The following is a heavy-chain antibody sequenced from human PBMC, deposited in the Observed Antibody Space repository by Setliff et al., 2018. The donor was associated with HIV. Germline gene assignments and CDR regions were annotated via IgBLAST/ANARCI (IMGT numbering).Heavy chain of an antibody. CDR1: GFRFSSYS. V-gene: IGHV3-48*01. CDR2: ISSSSSTI. Sequence: LRLSCAASGFRFSSYSMNWVRQAPGKGLEWVSYISSSSSTIYYADSVKGRFTISRDNAKNSLYLQMNSLRAEDTAVYYCARVSELLAYYMDVWGKGTTVTVSS. J-gene: IGHJ6*03. CDR3: ARVSELLAYYMDV. D-gene: IGHD1-26*01.